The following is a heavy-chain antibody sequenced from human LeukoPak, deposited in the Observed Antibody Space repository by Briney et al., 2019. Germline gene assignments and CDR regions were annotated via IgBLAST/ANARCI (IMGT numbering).Heavy chain of an antibody. CDR2: INPNSGGT. J-gene: IGHJ6*02. V-gene: IGHV1-2*02. D-gene: IGHD4-17*01. Sequence: GASVKVSCKASGYTFTGYYMHRVRQAPGQGLEWMGWINPNSGGTNYAQKFQGRATMTRDTSISTAYMELSRLRSDDTAVYYCARGDDYGDYYYYGMDVWGQGTTVTVSS. CDR3: ARGDDYGDYYYYGMDV. CDR1: GYTFTGYY.